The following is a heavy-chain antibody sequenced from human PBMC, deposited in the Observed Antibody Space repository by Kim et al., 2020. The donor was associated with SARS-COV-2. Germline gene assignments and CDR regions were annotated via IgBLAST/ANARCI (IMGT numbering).Heavy chain of an antibody. J-gene: IGHJ4*02. CDR3: AREGGYYDSSGYLDY. Sequence: DSMKGRLTISRDNSKNTLYLQMNSLRAEDTAVYYCAREGGYYDSSGYLDYWGQGTLVTVSS. V-gene: IGHV3-30*07. D-gene: IGHD3-22*01.